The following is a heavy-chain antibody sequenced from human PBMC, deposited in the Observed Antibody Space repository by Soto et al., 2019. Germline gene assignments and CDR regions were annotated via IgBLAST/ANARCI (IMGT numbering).Heavy chain of an antibody. CDR2: ISYDGSNK. CDR3: AKDPGIAAAGPFQH. Sequence: QVQLVESGGGVVQPGRSLRLSCAASGFTFSSYGMHWVRQAPGKVLEWVAVISYDGSNKYYAYSVKGRFTISRDNSKNTLYLQMNSLRAEDTAVYYCAKDPGIAAAGPFQHWGQGTLVTVSS. V-gene: IGHV3-30*18. CDR1: GFTFSSYG. D-gene: IGHD6-13*01. J-gene: IGHJ1*01.